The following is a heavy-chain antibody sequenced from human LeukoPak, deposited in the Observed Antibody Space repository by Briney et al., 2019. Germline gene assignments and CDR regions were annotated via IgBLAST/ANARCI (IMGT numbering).Heavy chain of an antibody. CDR3: ARVDGSGSYSRFDP. CDR2: IYYSGST. D-gene: IGHD3-10*01. J-gene: IGHJ5*02. CDR1: GGSISSYY. V-gene: IGHV4-59*01. Sequence: SETLSLTCTVSGGSISSYYWSWVRQPPGKGREWIGYIYYSGSTNYNPSLKSRVTISVDTSKNQFSLKLSSVTAADTAVYYCARVDGSGSYSRFDPWGQGTLVTVSS.